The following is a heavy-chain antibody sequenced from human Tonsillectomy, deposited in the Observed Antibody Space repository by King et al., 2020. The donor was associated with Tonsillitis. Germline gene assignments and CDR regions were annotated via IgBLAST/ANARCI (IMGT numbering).Heavy chain of an antibody. CDR3: AKGPTLGVVPFDY. CDR2: RRGGGGST. D-gene: IGHD3-3*01. J-gene: IGHJ4*01. V-gene: IGHV3-23*04. CDR1: GFTFSSYA. Sequence: VQLVESGGGLVQPGGSLRLSCAASGFTFSSYAMSWVRQAPGKGLEGGSARRGGGGSTYYADSVKGRFTISRDNSKNALYVQMKSLRAEDTAVYYCAKGPTLGVVPFDYWGHGTLVTVSS.